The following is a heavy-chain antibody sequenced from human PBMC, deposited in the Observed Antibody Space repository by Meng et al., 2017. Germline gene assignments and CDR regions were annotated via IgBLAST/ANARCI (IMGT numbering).Heavy chain of an antibody. D-gene: IGHD6-13*01. Sequence: GGSLRLSCAASGFTFSSYSMNWVRQAPGKGLEWVSSISSSSSYIYYADSVKGRFTISRDNAKNSLYLQMNSLRAEDTAVYYCARSLYSSSWYIPLNYSGMDVWGQGTTVTVSS. J-gene: IGHJ6*02. CDR2: ISSSSSYI. CDR1: GFTFSSYS. CDR3: ARSLYSSSWYIPLNYSGMDV. V-gene: IGHV3-21*01.